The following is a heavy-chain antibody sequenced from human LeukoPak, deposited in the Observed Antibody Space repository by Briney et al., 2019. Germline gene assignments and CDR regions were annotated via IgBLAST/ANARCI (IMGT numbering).Heavy chain of an antibody. Sequence: GGSLRLSCAASGFTFSSYSMNWVRQAPGKGLEWVSYITFSSSIIYYADSVKGRFTICRDNAKNSLYLQMNSLRAEDTAVYYCARDRLHYGEYEKTFDYWGQGTLVSVSS. CDR2: ITFSSSII. V-gene: IGHV3-48*01. D-gene: IGHD4-17*01. J-gene: IGHJ4*02. CDR1: GFTFSSYS. CDR3: ARDRLHYGEYEKTFDY.